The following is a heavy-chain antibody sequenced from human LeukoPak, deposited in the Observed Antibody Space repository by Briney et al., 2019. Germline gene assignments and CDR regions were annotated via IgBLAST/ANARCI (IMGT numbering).Heavy chain of an antibody. CDR1: GFTFGDYA. D-gene: IGHD6-19*01. J-gene: IGHJ4*02. Sequence: GRSPRLSCTASGFTFGDYAMSWVRQAPGKGLEWVGFIRSKAYGGTTEYAASVKGRFTISRDDSKSIAYLQMNSLKTEDTAVYYCTRVKVPGYSSGWYAYWGQGTLVTVSS. CDR3: TRVKVPGYSSGWYAY. CDR2: IRSKAYGGTT. V-gene: IGHV3-49*04.